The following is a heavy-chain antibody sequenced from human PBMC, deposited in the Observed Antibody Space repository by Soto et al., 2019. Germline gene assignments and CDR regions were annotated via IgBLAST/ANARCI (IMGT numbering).Heavy chain of an antibody. D-gene: IGHD3-22*01. CDR1: GFTFSSYA. CDR3: ARDPITHYYDSSGYLDY. V-gene: IGHV3-30-3*01. Sequence: QVQLVESGGGVVQPGRSLRLSCAASGFTFSSYAMHWVRQAPGKGLEWVAVISYDGSNEYYADSVKGRFTISRDNSKNTLYLQMNSLRAEDTAVYYCARDPITHYYDSSGYLDYWGQGTLVTVSS. CDR2: ISYDGSNE. J-gene: IGHJ4*02.